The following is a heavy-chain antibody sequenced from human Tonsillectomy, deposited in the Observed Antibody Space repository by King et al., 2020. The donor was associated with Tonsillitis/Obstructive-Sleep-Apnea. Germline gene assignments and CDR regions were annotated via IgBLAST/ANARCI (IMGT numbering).Heavy chain of an antibody. CDR2: INPSGGST. Sequence: QLVQSGAEVKKPGASVKVSCKASGYTFTSYYIHWVRQAPGQGLELMGIINPSGGSTSYAQKFQGRVTLARDTSTSTVYMELSSLRSEDTAVYYCARTPGGIFGVDTFDYWGQGTLVTVSS. CDR1: GYTFTSYY. J-gene: IGHJ4*02. CDR3: ARTPGGIFGVDTFDY. V-gene: IGHV1-46*01. D-gene: IGHD3-3*01.